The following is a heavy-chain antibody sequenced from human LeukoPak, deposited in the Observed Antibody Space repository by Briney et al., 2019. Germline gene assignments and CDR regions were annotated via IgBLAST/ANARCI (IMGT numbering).Heavy chain of an antibody. Sequence: GGSLRLSCAASGFTFSSYSMNWVRQAPGKGLEWVSSIGSSSSYIYYADSVKGRFTISRDNAKNPLYLQMNSLRAEDTAVYYCARSHGYSSSYFDYWGQGTLVTVSS. CDR1: GFTFSSYS. CDR2: IGSSSSYI. CDR3: ARSHGYSSSYFDY. J-gene: IGHJ4*02. V-gene: IGHV3-21*01. D-gene: IGHD6-13*01.